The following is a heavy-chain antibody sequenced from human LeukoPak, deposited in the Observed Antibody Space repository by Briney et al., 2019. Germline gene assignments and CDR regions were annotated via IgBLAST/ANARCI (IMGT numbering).Heavy chain of an antibody. CDR3: VRGAGYYFDY. CDR2: IFHTGST. V-gene: IGHV4-4*02. D-gene: IGHD1-14*01. CDR1: SGSVSSNNW. J-gene: IGHJ4*02. Sequence: SETLSLTCAVSSGSVSSNNWWSWARQPPGEGLEWIGEIFHTGSTNYNASLKSRVTMSMDKSKNQVSLKLYSVTAADTAVYYCVRGAGYYFDYWGQGSLVTVSS.